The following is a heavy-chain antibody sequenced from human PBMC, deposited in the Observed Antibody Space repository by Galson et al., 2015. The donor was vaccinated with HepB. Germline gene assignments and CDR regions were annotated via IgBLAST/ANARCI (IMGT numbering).Heavy chain of an antibody. V-gene: IGHV1-2*06. D-gene: IGHD1-26*01. CDR1: GYTFTGYY. J-gene: IGHJ5*02. CDR2: INPNSGGT. Sequence: QSGAEVKKPGASVKVSCKASGYTFTGYYMHWVRQAPGQGLEWMGRINPNSGGTNYAQKFQGRVTMTRDTSISTAYMELSRLRSDDTAVYYCARLGDGSYSAGAFPPWGQGTLVTVSS. CDR3: ARLGDGSYSAGAFPP.